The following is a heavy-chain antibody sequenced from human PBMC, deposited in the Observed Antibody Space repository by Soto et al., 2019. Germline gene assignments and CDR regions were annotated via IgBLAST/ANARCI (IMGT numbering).Heavy chain of an antibody. CDR3: ASQHYYDSSGYYVVY. Sequence: SETLSLTCTVSGGSISSNIYYWVWIRQPPGKGLEWIGNIHYSGSTYYDSSLQSRVTISIDTSKNQFSLKLSSVTATDTAVYYCASQHYYDSSGYYVVYWGQGTLVTVS. D-gene: IGHD3-22*01. CDR2: IHYSGST. V-gene: IGHV4-39*01. J-gene: IGHJ4*02. CDR1: GGSISSNIYY.